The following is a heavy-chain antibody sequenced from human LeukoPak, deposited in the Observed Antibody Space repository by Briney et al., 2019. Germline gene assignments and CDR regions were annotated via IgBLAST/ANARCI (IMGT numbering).Heavy chain of an antibody. J-gene: IGHJ4*02. CDR1: GFTFSSYS. CDR2: ISSSSSTI. D-gene: IGHD6-13*01. V-gene: IGHV3-48*01. CDR3: ARDKDSSIFFDY. Sequence: GGSLRLSCAASGFTFSSYSMNWVRQAPGKGLEWVSYISSSSSTIYYADSVKGRFTISRDNSKNTLSLQMNSLRAGDTAVYYCARDKDSSIFFDYWGQGALVTVSS.